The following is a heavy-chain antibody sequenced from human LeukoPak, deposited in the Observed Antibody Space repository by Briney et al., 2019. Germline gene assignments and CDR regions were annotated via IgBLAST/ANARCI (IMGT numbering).Heavy chain of an antibody. D-gene: IGHD2-2*01. V-gene: IGHV4-39*01. J-gene: IGHJ5*02. CDR1: GGSISGYNYY. CDR3: ARLGYCSSTSCHLSWFDP. CDR2: IAYSGST. Sequence: PSETLSLTCTVSGGSISGYNYYWGWIPQPPGKGLEWIGSIAYSGSTYSNPSLKSRVIISVDTSTNQFSLKVNSVTAADTAVYYCARLGYCSSTSCHLSWFDPWGQGTLVAVSS.